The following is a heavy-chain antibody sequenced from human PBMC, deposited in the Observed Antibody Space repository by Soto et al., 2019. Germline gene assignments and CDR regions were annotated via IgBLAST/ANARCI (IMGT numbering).Heavy chain of an antibody. CDR3: ARDATFGTKGGSFDI. J-gene: IGHJ3*02. CDR1: GFTFRIYS. CDR2: MWYDGTNK. D-gene: IGHD3-16*01. V-gene: IGHV3-33*01. Sequence: LRLSCAASGFTFRIYSMHWVRQSPCKGLEWVAVMWYDGTNKYYGESVKCRFTISRDNSENTLYLQMNSLRVEDTAVYYCARDATFGTKGGSFDIWGHGTLVSVSS.